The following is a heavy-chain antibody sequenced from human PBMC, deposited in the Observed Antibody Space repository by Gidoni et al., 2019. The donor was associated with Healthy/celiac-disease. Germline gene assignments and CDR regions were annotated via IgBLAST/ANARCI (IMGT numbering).Heavy chain of an antibody. D-gene: IGHD3-16*01. J-gene: IGHJ4*02. Sequence: VQLLESGGGLVQPGGSLRLSCAASGFTFRSYAMGWVRTAPGKGLGWVSASSGRGGSTYYAESVKGRFTISRDNSKNTLYLQMNSLRAEDTAVYYCAKDTSGGVGGDLGVFDYWGQGTLVTVSS. CDR2: SSGRGGST. CDR1: GFTFRSYA. V-gene: IGHV3-23*01. CDR3: AKDTSGGVGGDLGVFDY.